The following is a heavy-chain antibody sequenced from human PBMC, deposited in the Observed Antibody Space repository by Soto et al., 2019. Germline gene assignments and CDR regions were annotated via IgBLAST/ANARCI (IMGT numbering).Heavy chain of an antibody. D-gene: IGHD3-10*01. Sequence: SGPTLVNPTETLTLTCTVSGFSLSNARMGVSWIRQPPGKALEWLAHIFSNDEKSYSTSLKSRLTISKDTSKSQVVLTMTNMDAGDTATFYCARFSAISGSYYALYYYYGMDVWGQGTTVTVSS. CDR2: IFSNDEK. J-gene: IGHJ6*02. CDR3: ARFSAISGSYYALYYYYGMDV. CDR1: GFSLSNARMG. V-gene: IGHV2-26*01.